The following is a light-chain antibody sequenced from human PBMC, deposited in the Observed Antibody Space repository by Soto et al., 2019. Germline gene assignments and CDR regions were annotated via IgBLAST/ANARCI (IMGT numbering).Light chain of an antibody. CDR3: QQSYSTPRLFT. J-gene: IGKJ2*01. CDR2: APS. V-gene: IGKV1-39*01. Sequence: DIQMTQSPSSLSASVGDRVTITCRASQSISRYLNWYQQKPGKAPKLLIYAPSSLQSGVPSRFSGSGSGTDFTLTISSLQPEDSATYYCQQSYSTPRLFTFGQGTNLEI. CDR1: QSISRY.